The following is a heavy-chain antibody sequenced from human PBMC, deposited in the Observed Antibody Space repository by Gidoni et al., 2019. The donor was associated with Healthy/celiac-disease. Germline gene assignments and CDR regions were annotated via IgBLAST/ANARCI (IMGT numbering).Heavy chain of an antibody. CDR2: IYYSGST. Sequence: QVQLQESGPGLVKPSETLSLTCTVSGGSVSSGSYYWSWIRQPPGKGLEWIGYIYYSGSTNYNPSLKSRVTISVDTSKNQFSLKLSSVTAADTAVYYCARAKRAQYSSGWLDRKLDYWGQGTLVTVSS. J-gene: IGHJ4*02. CDR1: GGSVSSGSYY. D-gene: IGHD6-19*01. V-gene: IGHV4-61*01. CDR3: ARAKRAQYSSGWLDRKLDY.